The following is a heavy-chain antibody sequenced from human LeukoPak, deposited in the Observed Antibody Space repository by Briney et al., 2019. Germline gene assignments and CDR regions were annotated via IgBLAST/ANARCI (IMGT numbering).Heavy chain of an antibody. CDR3: AKDRKDYYSSGVFDY. D-gene: IGHD3-10*01. CDR2: IREDESEK. V-gene: IGHV3-7*01. CDR1: GFTFSLYW. J-gene: IGHJ4*02. Sequence: GGSLRLSCAASGFTFSLYWMAWVRQAPGKGLEWVANIREDESEKYYVDSVKGRFTISRDNAKNSMYLEMNSLRAEDTAVYYCAKDRKDYYSSGVFDYWGQGTLVTVSS.